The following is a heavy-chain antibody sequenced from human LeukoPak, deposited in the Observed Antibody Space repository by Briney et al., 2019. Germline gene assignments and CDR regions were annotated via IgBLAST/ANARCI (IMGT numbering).Heavy chain of an antibody. V-gene: IGHV4-59*12. CDR2: IYYSGST. J-gene: IGHJ5*02. CDR1: GGSISSYY. CDR3: ARDKLWFGELLSGWFDP. Sequence: PSETLSLTCTVSGGSISSYYWSWIRQPPGKGLEWIGYIYYSGSTNYNPSLKSRVTISVDTSKNQFSLKLSSVTAADTAVYYCARDKLWFGELLSGWFDPWGQGTLVTVSS. D-gene: IGHD3-10*01.